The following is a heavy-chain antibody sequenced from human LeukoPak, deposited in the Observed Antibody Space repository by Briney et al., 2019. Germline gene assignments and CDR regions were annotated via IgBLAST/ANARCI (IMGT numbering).Heavy chain of an antibody. CDR1: GGSFSAYY. D-gene: IGHD4-17*01. CDR2: INHGGNT. CDR3: ARKEVTMVTTDYFDY. J-gene: IGHJ4*02. V-gene: IGHV4-34*01. Sequence: SETLSLTCAVFGGSFSAYYWTWIRQPPGKGLEWIGEINHGGNTNYNPSLKSRLTISVDTSKNQFSLKLSSVTAADTAVYYCARKEVTMVTTDYFDYWGQGTLVTVSS.